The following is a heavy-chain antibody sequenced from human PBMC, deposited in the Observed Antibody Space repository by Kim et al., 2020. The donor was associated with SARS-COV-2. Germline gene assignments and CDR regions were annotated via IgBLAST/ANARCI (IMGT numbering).Heavy chain of an antibody. CDR2: IIPIFGTA. Sequence: SVKVSCKASGGTFSSYAISWVRQAPGQGLEWMGGIIPIFGTANYAQKFQGRVTITADESTSTAYMELSSLRSEDTAVYYCARDPNLWFGELWFDYWGQGTLVTVSS. J-gene: IGHJ4*02. CDR3: ARDPNLWFGELWFDY. D-gene: IGHD3-10*01. CDR1: GGTFSSYA. V-gene: IGHV1-69*13.